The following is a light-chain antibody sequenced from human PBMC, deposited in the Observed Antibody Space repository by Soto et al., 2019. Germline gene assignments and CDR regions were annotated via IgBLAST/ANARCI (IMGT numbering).Light chain of an antibody. V-gene: IGKV1-5*03. CDR1: QGVNKW. CDR2: EAS. J-gene: IGKJ2*03. CDR3: QLYNSYSMYS. Sequence: DIQVTQSPSTLSASVGDRVTITCRASQGVNKWLAWYQQKAGKAPKLLIYEASILEAGVPSRFSGTGSGTEFTLLISSLQPDDFATYYCQLYNSYSMYSFGQGTKLESK.